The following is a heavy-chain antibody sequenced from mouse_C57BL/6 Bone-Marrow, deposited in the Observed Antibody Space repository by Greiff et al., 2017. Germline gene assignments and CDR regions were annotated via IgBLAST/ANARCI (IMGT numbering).Heavy chain of an antibody. CDR2: ISSGGSYT. CDR3: ARQGIYYDYDDTFDY. J-gene: IGHJ2*01. V-gene: IGHV5-6*01. D-gene: IGHD2-4*01. Sequence: EVQLVESGGDLVKPGGSLKLSCAASGFTFSSYGMSWVRQTPDKRLEWVATISSGGSYTYYPDSVQGPFTISRDNAKNTLYLQMSSLKSEDTAMYNCARQGIYYDYDDTFDYWGQGTTLTVTS. CDR1: GFTFSSYG.